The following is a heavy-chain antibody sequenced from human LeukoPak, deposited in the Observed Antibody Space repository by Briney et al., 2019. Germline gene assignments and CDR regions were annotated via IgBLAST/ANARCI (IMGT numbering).Heavy chain of an antibody. J-gene: IGHJ4*02. CDR3: ARHGAGVHSPVDY. CDR1: GGSISSSSYY. V-gene: IGHV4-39*01. Sequence: SETLSLTCTVSGGSISSSSYYWGWIRQPPGKGLEWIGSIYKSGSTYYNPSLKSRVTIFVDTSKNQFYLNLNSVTAADTAVYYCARHGAGVHSPVDYWGQGALVTVSS. CDR2: IYKSGST. D-gene: IGHD6-19*01.